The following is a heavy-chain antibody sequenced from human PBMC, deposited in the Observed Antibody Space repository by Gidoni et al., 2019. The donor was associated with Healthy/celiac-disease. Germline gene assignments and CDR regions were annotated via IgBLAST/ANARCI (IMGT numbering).Heavy chain of an antibody. D-gene: IGHD6-19*01. V-gene: IGHV1-2*02. Sequence: QVQLVQSGAEVKKPGASVKVSCKASGYTFTGYYMHWVRQAPGQGLEWMGWINPNSGGTNYAQKFQGRVTMTRDTSISTAYMELSRLRSDDTAVYYCASPYSSGWYYYGMDVWGQGTTVTVSS. CDR1: GYTFTGYY. CDR3: ASPYSSGWYYYGMDV. J-gene: IGHJ6*02. CDR2: INPNSGGT.